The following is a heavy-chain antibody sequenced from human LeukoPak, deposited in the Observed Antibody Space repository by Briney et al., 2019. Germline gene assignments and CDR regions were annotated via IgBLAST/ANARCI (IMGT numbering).Heavy chain of an antibody. CDR1: GFAFSAYG. CDR2: LSYDGTNG. Sequence: GGSLRLSCAASGFAFSAYGMHWVRQAPGKGLEWGAVLSYDGTNGYYAGSVKGRLTISRDNSKNTLDLQMNSLIAEDTAVYYCAKGLNSGWYGQSFDLWGQGTLVTVSS. V-gene: IGHV3-30*18. CDR3: AKGLNSGWYGQSFDL. D-gene: IGHD6-19*01. J-gene: IGHJ4*02.